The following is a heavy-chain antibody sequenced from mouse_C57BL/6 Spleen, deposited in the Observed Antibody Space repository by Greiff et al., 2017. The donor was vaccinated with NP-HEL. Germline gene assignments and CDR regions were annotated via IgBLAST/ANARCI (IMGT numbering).Heavy chain of an antibody. J-gene: IGHJ3*01. Sequence: VQLQQPGAELVMPGASVKLSCKASGYTFTSYWMHWVKQRPGQGLEWIGDIDPSDSYTNYNQKFKGKSTLTVDKSSSTAYMQLSSLTSEDSAVYYCASQGPWFAYWGQGTLVTVSA. D-gene: IGHD3-2*02. CDR3: ASQGPWFAY. CDR1: GYTFTSYW. V-gene: IGHV1-69*01. CDR2: IDPSDSYT.